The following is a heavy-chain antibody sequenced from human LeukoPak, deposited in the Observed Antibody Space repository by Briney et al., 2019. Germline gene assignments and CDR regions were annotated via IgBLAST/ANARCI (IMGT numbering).Heavy chain of an antibody. Sequence: GGSLRLSCAASGFTFSSYEMNWVRQAPGKGLEWVSYISSSGSTIYYADSVKGRFTISRDNAKNSLYLQMNSLGAEDTAVYYCASFLEWPFDYWGQGTLVTVSS. J-gene: IGHJ4*02. CDR3: ASFLEWPFDY. CDR2: ISSSGSTI. V-gene: IGHV3-48*03. D-gene: IGHD3-3*01. CDR1: GFTFSSYE.